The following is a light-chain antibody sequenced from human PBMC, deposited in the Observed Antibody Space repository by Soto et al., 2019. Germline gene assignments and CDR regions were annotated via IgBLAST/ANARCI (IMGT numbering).Light chain of an antibody. CDR2: EDN. Sequence: NFMLTQPHSVSESPGKTVTISCSASGGTIASNYVQWYQQRPGSVPTTVIYEDNPRPSWVPDRFSGSVDSSSNSASLTISGLKTEDEADYYCQSYDTVWVFGGGTKVTVL. CDR1: GGTIASNY. V-gene: IGLV6-57*02. J-gene: IGLJ3*02. CDR3: QSYDTVWV.